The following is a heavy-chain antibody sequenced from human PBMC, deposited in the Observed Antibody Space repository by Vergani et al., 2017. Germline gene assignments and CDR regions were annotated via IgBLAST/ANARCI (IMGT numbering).Heavy chain of an antibody. CDR3: ASPFGLGGSMAFDI. D-gene: IGHD3-16*01. CDR1: GGTFSSYA. V-gene: IGHV1-69*01. CDR2: IIPIFGTA. Sequence: QVQLVQSGAEVKKPGSSVKVSCKASGGTFSSYAISWVRQAPGQGLEWMGGIIPIFGTANYAQKFQGRVTITADESTSTDYMELSSLRSEDTAVYYCASPFGLGGSMAFDIWGQGTMVTVSS. J-gene: IGHJ3*02.